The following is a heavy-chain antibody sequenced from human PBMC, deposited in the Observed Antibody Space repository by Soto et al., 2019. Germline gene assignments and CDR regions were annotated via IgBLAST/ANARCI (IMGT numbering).Heavy chain of an antibody. V-gene: IGHV3-30-3*01. CDR2: ISYDGSNK. CDR1: GFTFSSYA. CDR3: ARDGGFALDYGGMDGYFDL. D-gene: IGHD4-17*01. J-gene: IGHJ2*01. Sequence: QVQLVESGGGVVQPGRSLRLSCAASGFTFSSYAMHWVRQAPGKGLERVAVISYDGSNKYYADSVKGRFTISRDNSKNTLYLQMNSLRAEDTAVYYCARDGGFALDYGGMDGYFDLWGRGTLVTVSS.